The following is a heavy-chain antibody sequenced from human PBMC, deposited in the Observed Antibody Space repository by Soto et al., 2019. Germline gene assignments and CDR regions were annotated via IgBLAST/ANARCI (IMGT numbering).Heavy chain of an antibody. V-gene: IGHV1-2*04. J-gene: IGHJ6*02. CDR1: GYTFTGYY. Sequence: EASVKASCEASGYTFTGYYMHWVRQAPEQGFEWMGWINPNSGGTNYAQKFQGWVTMTRDTSISTAYMELSRLRSDDTAVYYCAVAGLEYSSSSRPGGMDVWGQGTTVTVSS. CDR3: AVAGLEYSSSSRPGGMDV. D-gene: IGHD6-6*01. CDR2: INPNSGGT.